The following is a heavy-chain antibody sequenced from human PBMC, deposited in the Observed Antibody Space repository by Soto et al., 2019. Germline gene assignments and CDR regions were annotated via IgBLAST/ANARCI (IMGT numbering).Heavy chain of an antibody. CDR1: GFTFSSYW. CDR3: AREYDILTGYQAPDY. V-gene: IGHV3-74*01. J-gene: IGHJ4*02. CDR2: INSDGSST. Sequence: EVQLVESGGGLVQPGGSLRLSCAASGFTFSSYWMHWVRQAPGKGLVWVSRINSDGSSTSYADSVKGRFTISRDNDKNPLYLQMNSLRAEDTAVYYCAREYDILTGYQAPDYWGQGTLVTVSS. D-gene: IGHD3-9*01.